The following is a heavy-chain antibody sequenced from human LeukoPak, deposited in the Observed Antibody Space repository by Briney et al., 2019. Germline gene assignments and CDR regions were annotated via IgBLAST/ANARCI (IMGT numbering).Heavy chain of an antibody. CDR1: GFTFTTYV. CDR2: ISSNGDNT. J-gene: IGHJ4*02. CDR3: VRGTGY. Sequence: GGSLRLSCSVSGFTFTTYVMHWVRQAPGKGLEYVSAISSNGDNTYYADSVKGSFTISRDNSKNTLYLQMSSLRADDTAVYYCVRGTGYWGQETLVTVSS. V-gene: IGHV3-64D*06.